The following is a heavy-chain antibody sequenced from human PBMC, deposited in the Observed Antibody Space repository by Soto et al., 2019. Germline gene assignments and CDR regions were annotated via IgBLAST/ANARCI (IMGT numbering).Heavy chain of an antibody. CDR2: INTYNGNT. Sequence: QVQLVQSGAEVKKPGASVKVSCKTSGYTFSNYGVSWVRQAPGQGLEWMGWINTYNGNTNYAQKFQDRVTMTTDTSTSTAYMELRSLRSDDTAVYYCARPRGYTVGYIDNWGQGTLVTVSS. D-gene: IGHD5-18*01. V-gene: IGHV1-18*01. CDR3: ARPRGYTVGYIDN. CDR1: GYTFSNYG. J-gene: IGHJ4*02.